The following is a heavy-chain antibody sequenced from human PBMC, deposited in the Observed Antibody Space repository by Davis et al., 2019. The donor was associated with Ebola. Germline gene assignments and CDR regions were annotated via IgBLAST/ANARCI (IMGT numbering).Heavy chain of an antibody. V-gene: IGHV4-34*01. CDR1: GGSFSHYY. D-gene: IGHD3-10*01. Sequence: SETLSLTCAVYGGSFSHYYWSWIRQPPGKGLEWIGEVNQSGGASYNPSLTSRFTISVDSSTNHLSLRLTSVTAAYTAVYYCARGLYGRRLRFWGQGTLVTVSS. J-gene: IGHJ4*02. CDR2: VNQSGGA. CDR3: ARGLYGRRLRF.